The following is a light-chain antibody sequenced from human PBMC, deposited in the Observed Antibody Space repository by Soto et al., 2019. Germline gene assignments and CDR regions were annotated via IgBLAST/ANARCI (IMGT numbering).Light chain of an antibody. V-gene: IGKV3-15*01. CDR3: QQYKNWPPIT. CDR2: GAS. Sequence: ETVMTQSPATLSVSPGERATLSCRASQSVRSNLAWYQQKPGQAPRLLIYGASTRATGIPARFSGSGSGTDFTLTISSLQSEDFAVYYCQQYKNWPPITFGQGTRLDIK. J-gene: IGKJ5*01. CDR1: QSVRSN.